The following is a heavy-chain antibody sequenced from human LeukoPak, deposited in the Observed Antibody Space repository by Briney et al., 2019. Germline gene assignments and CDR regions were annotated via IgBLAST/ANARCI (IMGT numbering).Heavy chain of an antibody. CDR2: INPSGGST. V-gene: IGHV1-46*03. D-gene: IGHD4-17*01. Sequence: ASVKVSCKASGYTFTSYYMHWVRQAPGQGLEWMGIINPSGGSTSYAQKFQGRVTMTRDTSTSTVYMELSSLRSEDTAVYYCATLPFVHDYGDCVDYWGQGTLVTVSS. J-gene: IGHJ4*02. CDR3: ATLPFVHDYGDCVDY. CDR1: GYTFTSYY.